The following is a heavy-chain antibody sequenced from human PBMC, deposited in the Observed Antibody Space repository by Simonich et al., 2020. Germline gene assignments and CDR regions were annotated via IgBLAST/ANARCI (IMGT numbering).Heavy chain of an antibody. J-gene: IGHJ2*01. V-gene: IGHV4-59*08. Sequence: QVQLQESGPGLVKPSETLSLTCTVSGGSISSYYWSWIRQPPGKGLEWIGYIYYSGSTNYNPSLKSRVTISVDTYKNQFSLKLSSVTAADTAVYYCARYKFWGEVVTAIPGYWYFDLWGRGTLVTVSS. D-gene: IGHD2-21*02. CDR3: ARYKFWGEVVTAIPGYWYFDL. CDR1: GGSISSYY. CDR2: IYYSGST.